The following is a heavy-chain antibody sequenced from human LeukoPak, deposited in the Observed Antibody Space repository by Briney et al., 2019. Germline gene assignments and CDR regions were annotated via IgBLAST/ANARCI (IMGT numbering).Heavy chain of an antibody. V-gene: IGHV3-21*01. D-gene: IGHD4-17*01. J-gene: IGHJ6*03. Sequence: GGSLRLSCAASGFTFSSYSMNWVRQAPGKGLEWVSSISSSSSYIYYADSVKGRFTISRDNAKNSLYLQMNSLRAEDTAVYYCARSRRSGTVTSARYYYMDVWGKGTTVTISS. CDR2: ISSSSSYI. CDR3: ARSRRSGTVTSARYYYMDV. CDR1: GFTFSSYS.